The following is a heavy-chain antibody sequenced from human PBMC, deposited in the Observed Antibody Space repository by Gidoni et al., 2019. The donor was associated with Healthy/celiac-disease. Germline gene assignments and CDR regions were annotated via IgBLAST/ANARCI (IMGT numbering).Heavy chain of an antibody. D-gene: IGHD3-22*01. CDR1: GFTFSSYA. Sequence: QVQLVESGGGVVQPGGSLSLSCAASGFTFSSYAMHWVRQAPGKGLEWVAVISYDGSNKYYADSVKGRFTISRDNSKNTLYLQMNSLRAEDTAVYYCASHTDYYDSEVRFDYWGQGTLVTVSS. V-gene: IGHV3-30-3*01. CDR2: ISYDGSNK. CDR3: ASHTDYYDSEVRFDY. J-gene: IGHJ4*02.